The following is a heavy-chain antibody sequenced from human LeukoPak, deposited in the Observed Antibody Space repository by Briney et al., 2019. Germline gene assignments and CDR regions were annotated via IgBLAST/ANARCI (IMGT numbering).Heavy chain of an antibody. CDR1: GGSISNGDHY. J-gene: IGHJ5*02. Sequence: PSETLSLTCTVSGGSISNGDHYWSWIRQHPGKGLEWIGHIYYSGSTYYNPSLKGRGIISVETSKNQFSLKLSSVTAADTAVYYCAREDRTSPCWFDPWGQGTLVTVSS. CDR3: AREDRTSPCWFDP. D-gene: IGHD2-2*01. V-gene: IGHV4-31*03. CDR2: IYYSGST.